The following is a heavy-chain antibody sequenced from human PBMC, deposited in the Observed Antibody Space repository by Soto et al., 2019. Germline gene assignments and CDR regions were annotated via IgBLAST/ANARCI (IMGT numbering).Heavy chain of an antibody. CDR2: IGTAGDT. Sequence: GGSLRLSCAASGFTFSSYDMHWVRQATGKGLEWVSAIGTAGDTYYQGSVKGRVTISRENAKNSLYLQMNSLRAGDTAVYYCARSTYYDFWSGYYRQYGMDVWGQGTTVTVSS. V-gene: IGHV3-13*01. D-gene: IGHD3-3*01. J-gene: IGHJ6*02. CDR3: ARSTYYDFWSGYYRQYGMDV. CDR1: GFTFSSYD.